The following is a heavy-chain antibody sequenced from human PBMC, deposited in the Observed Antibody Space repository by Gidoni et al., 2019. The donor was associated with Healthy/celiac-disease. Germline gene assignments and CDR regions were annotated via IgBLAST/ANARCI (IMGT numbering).Heavy chain of an antibody. CDR3: ARVKVGATGVGFDY. J-gene: IGHJ4*02. Sequence: QVQLVASGGGLVKPGGSLRLSCAASGFTFSDYYMSWIRQAPGKGLEWVSYISSSSSYTNYADSVKGRFTIARDNAKNSLYLQMNSLRAEDTAVYYCARVKVGATGVGFDYWGQGTLVTVSS. CDR1: GFTFSDYY. D-gene: IGHD1-26*01. CDR2: ISSSSSYT. V-gene: IGHV3-11*06.